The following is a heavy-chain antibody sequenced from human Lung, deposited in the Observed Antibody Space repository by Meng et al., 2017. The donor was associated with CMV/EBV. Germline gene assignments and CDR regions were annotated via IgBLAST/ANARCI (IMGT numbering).Heavy chain of an antibody. D-gene: IGHD3-22*01. CDR3: THRPMTSAYYYFDY. V-gene: IGHV2-5*02. Sequence: ITLKTTCPTPVRPPRPLSLTCTFSGFSLSISGVGAGWIRQPPGKALEWLALIYWDDDKRYSPSLKSRLTITKDTSKNQVVLTMTNMDPVDTATYYCTHRPMTSAYYYFDYWGQGTLVTVSS. CDR2: IYWDDDK. J-gene: IGHJ4*02. CDR1: GFSLSISGVG.